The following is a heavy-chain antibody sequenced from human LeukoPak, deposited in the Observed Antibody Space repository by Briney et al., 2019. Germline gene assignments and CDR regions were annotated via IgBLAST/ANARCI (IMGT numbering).Heavy chain of an antibody. V-gene: IGHV3-73*01. CDR3: TRRHGSGRNDY. D-gene: IGHD3-10*01. Sequence: GGSLKLSCAASGFTFSGSAMHWVRQASGKGLEWVGRIRSKANSYATAYAASVKGRFTISRDDSKNTAYLQMNSLKTEDTAVYYCTRRHGSGRNDYWGQGTLVTVSS. CDR1: GFTFSGSA. CDR2: IRSKANSYAT. J-gene: IGHJ4*02.